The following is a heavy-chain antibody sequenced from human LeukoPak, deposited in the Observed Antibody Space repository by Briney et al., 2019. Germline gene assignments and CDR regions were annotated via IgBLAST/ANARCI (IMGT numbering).Heavy chain of an antibody. CDR3: SKEHSRGWPNLDS. CDR1: GFTFDRYT. V-gene: IGHV3-43*01. CDR2: IGRRDNNR. Sequence: GGSLRLSCAASGFTFDRYTIHWFRQAPEKGLEWVSLIGRRDNNRYYADSVRGRFTISRDNSRNSLYLQMNSLRTEDTALYYCSKEHSRGWPNLDSWGRGTLVTVSS. D-gene: IGHD6-19*01. J-gene: IGHJ4*02.